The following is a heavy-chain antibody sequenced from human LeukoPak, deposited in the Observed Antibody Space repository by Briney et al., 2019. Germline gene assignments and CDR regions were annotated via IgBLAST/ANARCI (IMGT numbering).Heavy chain of an antibody. CDR1: GGSFSGYY. CDR3: ARPRRYYDSSGYYKSYYFDY. V-gene: IGHV4-34*01. Sequence: SETLSLTCAVYGGSFSGYYWSWIRQPPGKGLEWIGEINHSGSTNYNPSLKSRVTISVDTSKNQFSLKLSSVTAADTAVYYCARPRRYYDSSGYYKSYYFDYWGQGTLVTVSS. J-gene: IGHJ4*02. D-gene: IGHD3-22*01. CDR2: INHSGST.